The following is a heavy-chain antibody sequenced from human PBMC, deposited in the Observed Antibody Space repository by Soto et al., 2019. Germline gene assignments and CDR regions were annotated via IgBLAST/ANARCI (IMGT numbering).Heavy chain of an antibody. Sequence: EVQLLESGGGLVQPGGSLRLSCAASGFTFSSYAMSWVRQAPGKGLEWVSAISGSGGSTYYADSVKGRFTISRDNSKNTRYLQMNSLRAEGTAVYYCAKTSHIVVVVAARDYWGQGTLVTVSS. J-gene: IGHJ4*02. D-gene: IGHD2-15*01. V-gene: IGHV3-23*01. CDR1: GFTFSSYA. CDR3: AKTSHIVVVVAARDY. CDR2: ISGSGGST.